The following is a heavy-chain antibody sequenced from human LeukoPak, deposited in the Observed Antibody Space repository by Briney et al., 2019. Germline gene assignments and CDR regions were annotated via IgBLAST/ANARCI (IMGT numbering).Heavy chain of an antibody. CDR3: ARFFRGAFDI. J-gene: IGHJ3*02. D-gene: IGHD3-3*01. CDR2: IYHSGTT. CDR1: GGSISSSNW. Sequence: SETLSLTCAVSGGSISSSNWWSWVRQPPGKGLEWIGEIYHSGTTNYNPSLKSRVTISLDKSKNQFSLKLSSVTAADTAVYYCARFFRGAFDIWDQGTMVTVSS. V-gene: IGHV4-4*02.